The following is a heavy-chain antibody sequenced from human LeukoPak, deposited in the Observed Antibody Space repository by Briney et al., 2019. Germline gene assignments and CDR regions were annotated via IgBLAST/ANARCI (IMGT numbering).Heavy chain of an antibody. J-gene: IGHJ4*02. CDR2: IERKTNGGAT. D-gene: IGHD1-26*01. CDR1: GFTFSNVW. CDR3: ATVLSQRYYID. V-gene: IGHV3-15*04. Sequence: GGSLRLSCAASGFTFSNVWMNWVRQAPGKGLEWVGLIERKTNGGATEYAAPVKGRFVISRDDSENTLYLQMNSLKTEDTAVYYCATVLSQRYYIDWGQGTLVTVSS.